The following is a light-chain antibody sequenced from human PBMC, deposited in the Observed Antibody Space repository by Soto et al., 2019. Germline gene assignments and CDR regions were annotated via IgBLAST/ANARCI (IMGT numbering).Light chain of an antibody. Sequence: DIQLTQSPSTLSASVGDRVTITCRASQDIGTSLAWYQQKPEKAPKVLIYRASHLESGVPSRFSASGSGTEFSLTINSLQADDFATYYCQQYHIYSWTFGQGTKVDIK. J-gene: IGKJ1*01. V-gene: IGKV1-5*03. CDR3: QQYHIYSWT. CDR2: RAS. CDR1: QDIGTS.